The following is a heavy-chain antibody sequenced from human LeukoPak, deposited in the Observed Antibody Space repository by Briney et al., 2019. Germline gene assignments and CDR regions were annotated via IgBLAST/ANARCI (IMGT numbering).Heavy chain of an antibody. CDR1: GYTFTSYG. J-gene: IGHJ4*02. V-gene: IGHV1-18*01. CDR2: ISAYNGNT. CDR3: ARDGGAYSSSDY. Sequence: ASVKVSCKASGYTFTSYGISWVRQAPGQGLGWMGWISAYNGNTNYAQILQGRVTMTTDTSTNTAYMELRSLRSDDTALCYCARDGGAYSSSDYWGQGTLVTVSS. D-gene: IGHD6-13*01.